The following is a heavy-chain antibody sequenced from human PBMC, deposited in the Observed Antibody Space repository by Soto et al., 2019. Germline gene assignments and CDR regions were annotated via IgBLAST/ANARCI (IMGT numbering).Heavy chain of an antibody. Sequence: HPGGSLRLSCAASGFTFSSYWMHWVRQAPGKGLVWVSRINSDGSSTSYAGSVKGRFTISRDNAKNTLYLQMNSLRAEDTAVYYCARGPYYYDSSGYDDAFDIWGQGTMVTVSS. CDR3: ARGPYYYDSSGYDDAFDI. V-gene: IGHV3-74*01. CDR2: INSDGSST. J-gene: IGHJ3*02. CDR1: GFTFSSYW. D-gene: IGHD3-22*01.